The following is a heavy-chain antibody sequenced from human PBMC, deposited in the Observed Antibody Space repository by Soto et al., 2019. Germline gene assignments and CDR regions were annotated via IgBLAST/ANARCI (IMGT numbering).Heavy chain of an antibody. Sequence: GGSLRLSCAATGFAFSDYYMSWIRQAPGKGLEWISYISSNSNYKNHADSVRGRFTISRDNAKNSLYLQMNGLRAEDTAVYYCARATGYYHTSGSDSWGQGTLVTVSS. CDR3: ARATGYYHTSGSDS. CDR2: ISSNSNYK. V-gene: IGHV3-11*06. J-gene: IGHJ4*02. D-gene: IGHD3-22*01. CDR1: GFAFSDYY.